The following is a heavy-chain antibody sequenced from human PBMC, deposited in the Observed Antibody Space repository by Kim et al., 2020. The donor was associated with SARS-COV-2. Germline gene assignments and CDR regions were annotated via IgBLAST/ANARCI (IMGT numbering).Heavy chain of an antibody. CDR2: IYYSGST. J-gene: IGHJ4*02. V-gene: IGHV4-59*13. D-gene: IGHD6-6*01. CDR3: ARAAWGPSSSSEFDY. CDR1: GGSISSYY. Sequence: SETLSLTCTVSGGSISSYYWSWIRQPPGKGLEWIGYIYYSGSTNYNPSLKSRVTISVDTSKNQFSLKLSSVTAADTAVYYCARAAWGPSSSSEFDYWGQGTLVTVSS.